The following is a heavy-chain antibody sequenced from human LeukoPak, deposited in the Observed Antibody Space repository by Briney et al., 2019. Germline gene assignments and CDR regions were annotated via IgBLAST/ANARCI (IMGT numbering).Heavy chain of an antibody. J-gene: IGHJ4*02. CDR1: GGYISTSNYY. Sequence: PSETLSLTCSVSGGYISTSNYYWGWIRQPPGKGRGWIGTIYYSGRTYYNPSLQSRVTISLDTSQNQLSLQVRSVTVVDTAVYYCVRSFYYDASLPPYWGQGTQVTVSS. CDR3: VRSFYYDASLPPY. V-gene: IGHV4-39*01. D-gene: IGHD3-16*01. CDR2: IYYSGRT.